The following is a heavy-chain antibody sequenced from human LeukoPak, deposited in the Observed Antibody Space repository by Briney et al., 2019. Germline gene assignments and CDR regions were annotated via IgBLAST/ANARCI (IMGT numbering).Heavy chain of an antibody. V-gene: IGHV1-69*01. CDR2: IIPIFGTA. D-gene: IGHD3-10*01. Sequence: GSSVKVSCKASGGTFSSYAISWVRQAPGQGLEWMGGIIPIFGTANYAQRFQGRVTITADESTSTAYMELSSLRSEDTAVYYCARASLSLFSGTGLYYYYMDVWGKGTTVTVSS. J-gene: IGHJ6*03. CDR1: GGTFSSYA. CDR3: ARASLSLFSGTGLYYYYMDV.